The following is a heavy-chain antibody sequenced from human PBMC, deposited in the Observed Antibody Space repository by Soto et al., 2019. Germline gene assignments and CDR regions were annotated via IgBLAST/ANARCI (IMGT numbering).Heavy chain of an antibody. V-gene: IGHV5-51*01. CDR2: IYPGDSDT. CDR1: GYSFTSYW. D-gene: IGHD6-13*01. CDR3: ARHKIQQQLYYSNNDMDV. Sequence: PGESLKISCKGSGYSFTSYWIGWVRQMPGKGLEWMGIIYPGDSDTRYSPSFQGQVTISADKSISTAYLQWSSLKASDTAMYYCARHKIQQQLYYSNNDMDVWGQGTTVTVSS. J-gene: IGHJ6*02.